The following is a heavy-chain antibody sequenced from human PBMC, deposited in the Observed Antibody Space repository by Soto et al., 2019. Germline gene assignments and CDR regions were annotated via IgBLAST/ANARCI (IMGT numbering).Heavy chain of an antibody. CDR1: GFTFSSYS. V-gene: IGHV3-21*01. CDR2: ISSSSSYI. Sequence: GGSLRLSCAASGFTFSSYSMNWVRQAPGKGLEWVSSISSSSSYIYYADSVKGRFTISRDNAKNSLYLQMNSLRAEDTAVYYCASLIVVVPAATQTEWFDPWGQGTLVTVSS. CDR3: ASLIVVVPAATQTEWFDP. J-gene: IGHJ5*02. D-gene: IGHD2-2*01.